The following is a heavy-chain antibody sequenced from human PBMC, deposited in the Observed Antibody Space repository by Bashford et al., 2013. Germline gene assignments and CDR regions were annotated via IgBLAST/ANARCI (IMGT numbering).Heavy chain of an antibody. Sequence: GESLKISCKASGYTFTSYWIGWVRQMPGKGLQWMGIIYPGDSDTRYSPSFQGQVTISVDKSISTAYLQWTSLKASDTAMYYCVKHGTYSDRHFDYWGQGTLVTVSS. D-gene: IGHD1-26*01. CDR3: VKHGTYSDRHFDY. CDR2: IYPGDSDT. V-gene: IGHV5-51*01. CDR1: GYTFTSYW. J-gene: IGHJ4*02.